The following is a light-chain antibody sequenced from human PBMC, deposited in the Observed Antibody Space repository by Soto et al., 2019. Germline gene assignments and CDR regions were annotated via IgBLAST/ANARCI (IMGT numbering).Light chain of an antibody. V-gene: IGKV1-9*01. CDR3: QQFEIVPRS. CDR2: AAS. Sequence: DIQLTQSPSLLSASVGDRVTITCRASQNLARSPAWYQQKPGKAPALLIYAASSLQTGVPSRFSGSGSGTEFTLTISSLQTEDYATYYCQQFEIVPRSFSQGTRLDIK. J-gene: IGKJ2*01. CDR1: QNLARS.